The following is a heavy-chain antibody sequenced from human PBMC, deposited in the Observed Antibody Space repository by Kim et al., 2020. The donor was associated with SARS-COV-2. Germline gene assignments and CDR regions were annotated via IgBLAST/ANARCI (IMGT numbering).Heavy chain of an antibody. D-gene: IGHD5-18*01. V-gene: IGHV4-39*01. CDR2: IYYSGST. CDR3: ARHGTAMVTAAFDI. Sequence: SETLSLTCTVSGGSISSSSYYWGWIRQPPGKGLEWIGSIYYSGSTYYNPSLKSRVTISVYTSKNQFSLKLSSVTAADTAVYYCARHGTAMVTAAFDIWGQGTMVTVSS. J-gene: IGHJ3*02. CDR1: GGSISSSSYY.